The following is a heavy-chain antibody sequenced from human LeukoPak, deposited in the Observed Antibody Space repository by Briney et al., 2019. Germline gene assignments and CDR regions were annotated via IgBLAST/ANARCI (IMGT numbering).Heavy chain of an antibody. CDR3: ARAEPTQYYYGSGILDY. V-gene: IGHV4-59*11. Sequence: SETLSLTCTVSGGSISSHFWTWIRQPPGKGLEWIGYVYYSGSTNYNPSLKSRVTISVDTSKNQFSLKLSSVTAADTAVYYCARAEPTQYYYGSGILDYWGQGTLVTVSS. D-gene: IGHD3-10*01. CDR2: VYYSGST. CDR1: GGSISSHF. J-gene: IGHJ4*02.